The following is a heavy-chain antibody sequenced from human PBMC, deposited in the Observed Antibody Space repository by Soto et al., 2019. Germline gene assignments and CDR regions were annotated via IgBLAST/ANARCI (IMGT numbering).Heavy chain of an antibody. CDR3: ARGVGYGYWYFDL. V-gene: IGHV4-34*01. D-gene: IGHD5-18*01. CDR1: GGSFSGDY. J-gene: IGHJ2*01. Sequence: QVQLQQWGAGLLKPSETLSLTCAVYGGSFSGDYWSWIRQPPGQGLEWIGEINNSGTTNYNPSLKSQVTLPVDTSKNQFSLKLSSVPAADTAVYYCARGVGYGYWYFDLWGRGTLVTVSS. CDR2: INNSGTT.